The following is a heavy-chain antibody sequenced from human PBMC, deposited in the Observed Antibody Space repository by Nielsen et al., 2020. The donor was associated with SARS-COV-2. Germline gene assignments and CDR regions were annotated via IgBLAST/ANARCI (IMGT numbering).Heavy chain of an antibody. J-gene: IGHJ3*01. D-gene: IGHD2-2*03. Sequence: GESLKISCAASGFIVSNNYMSWVRQAPGKGLEWVSVMYSAGTTYYADSVKGRFTISRHSSENSLYLQMNSLRADDTALYYCARGGYCSSSSCYNAFDVWGEGTIVLVSS. CDR2: MYSAGTT. CDR3: ARGGYCSSSSCYNAFDV. V-gene: IGHV3-53*04. CDR1: GFIVSNNY.